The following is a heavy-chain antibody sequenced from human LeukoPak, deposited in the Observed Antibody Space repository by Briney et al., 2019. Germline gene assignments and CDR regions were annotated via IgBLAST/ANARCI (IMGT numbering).Heavy chain of an antibody. J-gene: IGHJ4*02. V-gene: IGHV3-23*01. CDR2: ISGSGGST. CDR3: AKDIVGYYYDSSGYYVDY. D-gene: IGHD3-22*01. Sequence: EGSLRLSCAASGFTFSSYGMSWVRQAPGKGLEWVSAISGSGGSTYYADSVKGRFTISRDNSKNTLYLQMNSLRAEDTAVYYCAKDIVGYYYDSSGYYVDYWGQGTLVTVSS. CDR1: GFTFSSYG.